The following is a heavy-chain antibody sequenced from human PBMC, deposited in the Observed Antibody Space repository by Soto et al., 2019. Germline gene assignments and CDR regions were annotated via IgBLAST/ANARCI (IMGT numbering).Heavy chain of an antibody. CDR3: ETARQSYGYHTRVDY. V-gene: IGHV1-69*12. D-gene: IGHD5-18*01. CDR2: IIPIFGMT. CDR1: GSNVRTYA. J-gene: IGHJ4*02. Sequence: QVQLVQSGAEVKKPGSSVKVSCKTSGSNVRTYAIIWVRQAPGQGLEWMGGIIPIFGMTNYAQKFQDRIAMTADEATTTAYMELRSLRSEDTAVYYCETARQSYGYHTRVDYWGQGTLVTVSS.